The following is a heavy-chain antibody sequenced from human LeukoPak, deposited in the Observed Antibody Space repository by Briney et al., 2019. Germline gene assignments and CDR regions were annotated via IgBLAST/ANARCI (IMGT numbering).Heavy chain of an antibody. Sequence: SETLSLTCTVSGGSISSSSHYWGWIRQPPGKGLEWIGSIYYSGSTYYTPSLKSRVTISVDTSKNQFSLKLNSETAADTAVYYCARGYYDSSGYYQSPIFDYWGQGTLVTVSS. CDR2: IYYSGST. V-gene: IGHV4-39*07. CDR1: GGSISSSSHY. CDR3: ARGYYDSSGYYQSPIFDY. D-gene: IGHD3-22*01. J-gene: IGHJ4*02.